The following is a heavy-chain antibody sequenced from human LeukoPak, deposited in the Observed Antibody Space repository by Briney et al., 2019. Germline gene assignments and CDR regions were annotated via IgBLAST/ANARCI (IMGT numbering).Heavy chain of an antibody. J-gene: IGHJ3*02. V-gene: IGHV5-51*01. CDR3: AHRAGPGEIDASDI. Sequence: GEPLQISAKASGASSTSYWIGWWRQLPGKGLEWMGIINPGDSDTRYSPSSQCPVTISADKSIRTAYLQWSSLKASVTALYYCAHRAGPGEIDASDIWGQGTMVTVSS. D-gene: IGHD1-14*01. CDR2: INPGDSDT. CDR1: GASSTSYW.